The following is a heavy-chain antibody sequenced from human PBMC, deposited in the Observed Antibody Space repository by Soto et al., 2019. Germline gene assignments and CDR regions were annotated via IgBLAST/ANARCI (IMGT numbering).Heavy chain of an antibody. CDR1: GFTFSSYG. D-gene: IGHD6-13*01. Sequence: PGGSLRLSCAASGFTFSSYGMHWVRQAPGKGLEWVAVIWYDGSNKYYADSVKGRFTISRDNSKNTLYLQMNSLRAEDTAVYYCARAGSSINPSPFAFEIDYWGQGTLVTVSS. CDR2: IWYDGSNK. V-gene: IGHV3-33*01. CDR3: ARAGSSINPSPFAFEIDY. J-gene: IGHJ4*02.